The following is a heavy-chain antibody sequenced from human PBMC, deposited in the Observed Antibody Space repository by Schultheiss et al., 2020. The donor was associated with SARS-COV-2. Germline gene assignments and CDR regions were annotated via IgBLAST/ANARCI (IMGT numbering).Heavy chain of an antibody. Sequence: GGSLRLSCAASEFTFSDYGMNWVRQAPGKGLEWVSSISSSSSYIYYADSVKGRFTISRDNAKNSLYLQMNSLRAEDTAVYYCARVDIGYDSSGYYDYWGQGTLVTVSS. D-gene: IGHD3-22*01. J-gene: IGHJ4*02. V-gene: IGHV3-21*01. CDR2: ISSSSSYI. CDR1: EFTFSDYG. CDR3: ARVDIGYDSSGYYDY.